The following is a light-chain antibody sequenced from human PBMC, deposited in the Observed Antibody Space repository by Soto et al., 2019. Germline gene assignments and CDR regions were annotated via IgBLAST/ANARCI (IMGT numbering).Light chain of an antibody. V-gene: IGKV3-15*01. CDR3: QQHCNWPRT. CDR1: QTISNK. J-gene: IGKJ1*01. CDR2: ETS. Sequence: EIVMTQSPATLSISPGEEAILSCRASQTISNKLAWYQQRPGQAPKLLIYETSTRAADVPGRFSGGGSGTDFTLTISSLQAEDVAVYYCQQHCNWPRTFGHGTKVEIK.